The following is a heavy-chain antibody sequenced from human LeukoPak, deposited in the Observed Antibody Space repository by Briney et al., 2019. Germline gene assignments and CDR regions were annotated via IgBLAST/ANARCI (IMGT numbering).Heavy chain of an antibody. D-gene: IGHD5-18*01. CDR2: ISHSGTT. V-gene: IGHV4-34*01. Sequence: SGTLSLTCAVYGGSFSGFYWSWVRQPPGKGLEWIGEISHSGTTYFNPSLKSRVTVSVDTSKSQFSLRLDSMTAADTAVYYCARGGLDTRRGGYFDYWGQGILVTVSS. J-gene: IGHJ4*02. CDR1: GGSFSGFY. CDR3: ARGGLDTRRGGYFDY.